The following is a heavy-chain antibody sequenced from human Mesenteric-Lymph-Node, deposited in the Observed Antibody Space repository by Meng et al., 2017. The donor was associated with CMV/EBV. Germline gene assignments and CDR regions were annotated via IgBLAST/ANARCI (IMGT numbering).Heavy chain of an antibody. D-gene: IGHD3-3*01. CDR2: ISHSGST. Sequence: SETLSLTCSVSTSSISSPYSWGWIRQPPGKGLEWIGSISHSGSTSYNPSLNSRVTISVDTSKNQFSLKLTSMTAADTAVYCCARSRFLEWSYFDYWGQGRLVTVSS. CDR3: ARSRFLEWSYFDY. J-gene: IGHJ4*02. V-gene: IGHV4-38-2*02. CDR1: TSSISSPYS.